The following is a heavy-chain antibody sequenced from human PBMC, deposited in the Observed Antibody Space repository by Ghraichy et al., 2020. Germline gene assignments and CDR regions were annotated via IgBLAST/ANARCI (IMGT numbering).Heavy chain of an antibody. CDR2: MNPNSGNT. V-gene: IGHV1-8*01. Sequence: ASVKVSCKASGYTFTSYDINWVRQATGQGLEWMGWMNPNSGNTGYAQKFQGRVTMTSNTSISTAYMELSSLRSEDTAVYYCARLGYCSSTSCYVRRFSSGWLYYYYMDVWGKGTTVTVSS. J-gene: IGHJ6*03. D-gene: IGHD2-2*01. CDR1: GYTFTSYD. CDR3: ARLGYCSSTSCYVRRFSSGWLYYYYMDV.